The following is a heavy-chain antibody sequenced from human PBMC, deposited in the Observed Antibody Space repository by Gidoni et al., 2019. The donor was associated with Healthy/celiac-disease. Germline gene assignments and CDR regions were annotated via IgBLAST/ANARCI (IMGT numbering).Heavy chain of an antibody. J-gene: IGHJ4*02. CDR2: IIPIFGTA. V-gene: IGHV1-69*06. Sequence: QVQLVQSGAEVKKPGSSVKVSCKASGGTFSSYAISWVRQAPGQGLEWMGGIIPIFGTANYAQKFQGRVSITADKSTSTAYMELSSLRSEDTAVYYCARVGKRLSVGATYFDYWGQGTLVTVSS. CDR1: GGTFSSYA. CDR3: ARVGKRLSVGATYFDY. D-gene: IGHD1-26*01.